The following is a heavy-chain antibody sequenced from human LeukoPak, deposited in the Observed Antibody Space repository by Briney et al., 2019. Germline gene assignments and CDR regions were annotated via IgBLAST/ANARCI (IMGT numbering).Heavy chain of an antibody. Sequence: ASVKVSCKASGGTFSSYAISWVRQAPGQGLEWMGGIIPIFGTANCAQKFQGRVTITADESTSTAYMELSSLRSEDTAVYYCARDNVAGGGYDWPTGWFDPWGQGTLVTVSS. CDR3: ARDNVAGGGYDWPTGWFDP. CDR2: IIPIFGTA. CDR1: GGTFSSYA. D-gene: IGHD5-12*01. J-gene: IGHJ5*02. V-gene: IGHV1-69*13.